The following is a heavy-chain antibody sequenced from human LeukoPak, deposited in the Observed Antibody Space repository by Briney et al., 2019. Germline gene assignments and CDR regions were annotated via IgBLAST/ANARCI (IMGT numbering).Heavy chain of an antibody. D-gene: IGHD5-18*01. CDR1: GVSINTCCYY. CDR3: ARGRSYGFDFDS. J-gene: IGHJ4*02. CDR2: KYYSGST. Sequence: SETLSLTCDVSGVSINTCCYYWTWIRQPPGKGLEWIGYKYYSGSTRYNSSLRNRLTISLDTSKNQFSLRLTSVTAADTAVYYCARGRSYGFDFDSWGPGTLVIVSS. V-gene: IGHV4-61*01.